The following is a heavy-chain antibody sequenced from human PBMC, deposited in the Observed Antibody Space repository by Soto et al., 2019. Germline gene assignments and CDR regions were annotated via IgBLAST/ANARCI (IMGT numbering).Heavy chain of an antibody. CDR1: GLTFSNAW. D-gene: IGHD4-17*01. CDR2: IKSKTDGGTT. Sequence: GGSLRLSCAASGLTFSNAWMSWVRQAPGKGLAWVGRIKSKTDGGTTDYAAPVKGRFTISRDDSKNTLYLQMNSLKTEDTAVYYCTTDADYGPFDPWGQGTLVTVSS. CDR3: TTDADYGPFDP. V-gene: IGHV3-15*01. J-gene: IGHJ5*02.